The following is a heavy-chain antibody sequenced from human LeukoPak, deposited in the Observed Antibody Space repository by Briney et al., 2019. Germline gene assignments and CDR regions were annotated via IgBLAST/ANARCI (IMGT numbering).Heavy chain of an antibody. J-gene: IGHJ4*02. CDR3: AKDLQYGDSSKDY. CDR1: GFTFSIYG. CDR2: ISDNGGNT. D-gene: IGHD4-17*01. V-gene: IGHV3-23*01. Sequence: GGTLRLSCAASGFTFSIYGMGWVRQAPGKGLEWVSSISDNGGNTYYADSVKGRFTISRDNSKNTLYLQMNSLRAEDTAVYYCAKDLQYGDSSKDYWGQGTLVTVSS.